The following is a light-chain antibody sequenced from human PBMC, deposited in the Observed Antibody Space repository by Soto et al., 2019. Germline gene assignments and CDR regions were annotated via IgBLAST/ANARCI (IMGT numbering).Light chain of an antibody. CDR3: SSFTSSNIWV. Sequence: QSALTQPASVSGSPGQSITISCTGTSSDVGAYNYVSWYQHHPGKAPKLMIYEVRNRPSGVSNRFSGSTSGNTASLTISGLQAEDEADYYCSSFTSSNIWVFGGGTKVTVL. CDR2: EVR. CDR1: SSDVGAYNY. J-gene: IGLJ3*02. V-gene: IGLV2-14*01.